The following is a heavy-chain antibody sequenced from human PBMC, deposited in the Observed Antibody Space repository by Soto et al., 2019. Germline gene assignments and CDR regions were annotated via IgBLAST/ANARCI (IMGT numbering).Heavy chain of an antibody. D-gene: IGHD5-12*01. V-gene: IGHV3-21*01. J-gene: IGHJ6*01. Sequence: PGGSLRLSCAPSGFTFSSYSRNWVRQAPGKGLEWVSSISSSSIYIYYSDSVKGRFTISRDKAKKSLYLQMNTLRAEDTAVYYCARPELSASEYYYDMDTLSQGALVTV. CDR3: ARPELSASEYYYDMDT. CDR1: GFTFSSYS. CDR2: ISSSSIYI.